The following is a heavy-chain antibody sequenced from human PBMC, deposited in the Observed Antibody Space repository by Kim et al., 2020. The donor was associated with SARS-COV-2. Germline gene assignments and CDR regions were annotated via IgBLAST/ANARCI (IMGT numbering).Heavy chain of an antibody. D-gene: IGHD2-2*01. J-gene: IGHJ4*02. CDR3: ALSSTSREADY. Sequence: SLKVSCKASGGTFSSYAISWVRQAPGQGLEWMGRIIPILGIANYAQKFQGRVTITADKSTSTAYMELSSLRSEDKAVYYCALSSTSREADYWGQGTLGT. CDR2: IIPILGIA. V-gene: IGHV1-69*04. CDR1: GGTFSSYA.